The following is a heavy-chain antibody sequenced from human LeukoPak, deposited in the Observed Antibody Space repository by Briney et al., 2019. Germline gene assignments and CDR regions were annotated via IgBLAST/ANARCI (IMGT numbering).Heavy chain of an antibody. CDR2: INHSGST. V-gene: IGHV4-34*01. D-gene: IGHD1-26*01. Sequence: SETLSLTGAVYGGSFSGYYWSWIRQPPGKGLEWIGEINHSGSTNYNPSLKSRVTISVDTSKNQFSLKLSSVTAADTAVYYCARRGATIGYFDYWGQGTLVTVSS. J-gene: IGHJ4*02. CDR1: GGSFSGYY. CDR3: ARRGATIGYFDY.